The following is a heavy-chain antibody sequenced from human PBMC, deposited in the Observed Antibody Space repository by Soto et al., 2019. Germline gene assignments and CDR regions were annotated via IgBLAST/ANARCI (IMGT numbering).Heavy chain of an antibody. CDR1: GGSINNNGYF. Sequence: QVQLQESGPGVVEPSQTLSLTCTVSGGSINNNGYFWSWIRQPPGSGLEWIGHIYNSGSTYSNPSRQSQLTTSVATSKTQCSLKLSSVTAADTAVDYCSRGPSGDKVDYWGQGTLVTVSS. D-gene: IGHD1-26*01. J-gene: IGHJ4*02. CDR2: IYNSGST. V-gene: IGHV4-30-4*01. CDR3: SRGPSGDKVDY.